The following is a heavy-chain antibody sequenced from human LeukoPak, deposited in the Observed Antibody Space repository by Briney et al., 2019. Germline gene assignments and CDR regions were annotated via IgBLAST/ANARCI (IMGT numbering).Heavy chain of an antibody. Sequence: GGSLTLSCAASGFTFSRYWMHWVRQPPGKGQVLVSRINSDGSSTNYEDSVKGRFTISRDNAKNTLYPQMNSLRVEDTAVYYCASSSGGFNWFDPWGQGTLVTVSS. CDR2: INSDGSST. D-gene: IGHD3-22*01. CDR1: GFTFSRYW. V-gene: IGHV3-74*01. J-gene: IGHJ5*02. CDR3: ASSSGGFNWFDP.